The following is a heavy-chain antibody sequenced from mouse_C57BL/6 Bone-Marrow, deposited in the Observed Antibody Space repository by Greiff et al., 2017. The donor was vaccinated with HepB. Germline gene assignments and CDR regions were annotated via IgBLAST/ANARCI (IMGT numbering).Heavy chain of an antibody. J-gene: IGHJ3*01. D-gene: IGHD1-1*01. V-gene: IGHV1-76*01. CDR2: IYPGSGNT. CDR1: GYTFTDYY. Sequence: QVQLQQSGAELVRPGASVKLSCKASGYTFTDYYINWVKQRPGQGLEWIARIYPGSGNTYYNEKFKGKATLTAEKSSSTAYMQLSSLTSEDSAVYFCARSFITTVPSFAYWGQGTLVTVSA. CDR3: ARSFITTVPSFAY.